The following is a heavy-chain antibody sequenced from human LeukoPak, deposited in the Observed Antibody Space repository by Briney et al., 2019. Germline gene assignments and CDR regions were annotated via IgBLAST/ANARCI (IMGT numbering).Heavy chain of an antibody. CDR2: INSDGSST. V-gene: IGHV3-74*01. Sequence: GGSLRLSCAASGFTFSSYWMHWVRQAPGKGLVWVSRINSDGSSTSYADSVKGRFTISRDNAKNTLYLQMNSLRAEDTAVCYCARVGDLYDILTGYYYYYGMDVWGQGTTVTVSS. CDR3: ARVGDLYDILTGYYYYYGMDV. D-gene: IGHD3-9*01. CDR1: GFTFSSYW. J-gene: IGHJ6*02.